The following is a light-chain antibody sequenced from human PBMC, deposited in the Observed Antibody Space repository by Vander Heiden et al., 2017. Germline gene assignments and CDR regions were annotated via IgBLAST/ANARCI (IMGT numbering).Light chain of an antibody. CDR3: CSYAGSSNWV. Sequence: QAALAQPASVSGSPGQAITVSCTGTSVDGRSCNLVSWYQQHPGKAPNLMIYEVSKRPSGVSHRCSGSKSGNTASLTISGLQAEDEADYYCCSYAGSSNWVFGGGTKLTV. CDR1: SVDGRSCNL. J-gene: IGLJ3*02. CDR2: EVS. V-gene: IGLV2-23*02.